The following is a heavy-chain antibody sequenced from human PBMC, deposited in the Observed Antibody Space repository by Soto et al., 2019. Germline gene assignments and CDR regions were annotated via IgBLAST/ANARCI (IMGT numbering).Heavy chain of an antibody. J-gene: IGHJ6*02. Sequence: SLRLSCAASGFTFSSYGMHWVRQAPGKGLEWVAVIWYDGSNKYYADSVKGRFTISRDNSKNTLYLQMNSLRAEDTAVYYCARDQGCSSTSCYAWDYYYGMDVWGQGTTVTVSS. CDR3: ARDQGCSSTSCYAWDYYYGMDV. V-gene: IGHV3-33*01. D-gene: IGHD2-2*01. CDR1: GFTFSSYG. CDR2: IWYDGSNK.